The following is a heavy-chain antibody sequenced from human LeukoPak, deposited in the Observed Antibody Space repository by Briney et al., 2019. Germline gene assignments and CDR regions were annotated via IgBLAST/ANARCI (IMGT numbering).Heavy chain of an antibody. V-gene: IGHV1-2*02. D-gene: IGHD3-3*01. CDR3: ARNVHSNDFWSGSPYYYYYYMDV. CDR1: GYTFTDYY. CDR2: INPNSGGT. J-gene: IGHJ6*03. Sequence: ASVKVSCKASGYTFTDYYMHWVRQAPGQGLEWMGWINPNSGGTNYAQKFQGRVTMTRDTSISTAYMELSRLRSDDTAVYYCARNVHSNDFWSGSPYYYYYYMDVWGKGTTVTVSS.